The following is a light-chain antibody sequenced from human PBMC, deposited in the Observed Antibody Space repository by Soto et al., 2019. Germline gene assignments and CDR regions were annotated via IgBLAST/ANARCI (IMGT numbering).Light chain of an antibody. Sequence: DIQMTQSPSSLSASVGDTVTITCRASQSIAPSVNWYQQKPGKAPKLLIYVAFTLESGVPSRFSGSGSGTEFTLTIRSLQPEDFATYYCQQSFRSPITCGQGTRLEIK. CDR3: QQSFRSPIT. CDR1: QSIAPS. J-gene: IGKJ5*01. CDR2: VAF. V-gene: IGKV1-39*01.